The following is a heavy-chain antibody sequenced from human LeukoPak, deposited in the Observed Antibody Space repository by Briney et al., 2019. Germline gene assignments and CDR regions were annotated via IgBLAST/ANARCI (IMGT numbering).Heavy chain of an antibody. Sequence: PSDTLSLTCTVSGGSISTYYWSWIRQPSGKGLEWIGYIYYSGNTNYNPSLKSRVTISVDTSENHFSLKLSSVTAADTAVYYCARVGNYYFDQWGQGTLVTVSS. CDR1: GGSISTYY. CDR3: ARVGNYYFDQ. J-gene: IGHJ4*02. V-gene: IGHV4-59*07. CDR2: IYYSGNT. D-gene: IGHD1-7*01.